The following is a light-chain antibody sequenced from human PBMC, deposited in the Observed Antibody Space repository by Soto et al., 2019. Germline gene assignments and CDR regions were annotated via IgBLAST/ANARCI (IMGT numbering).Light chain of an antibody. CDR2: AVS. CDR3: PQSYSSPNMYT. J-gene: IGKJ2*01. CDR1: QSISSL. Sequence: DIQMTQSPSSLSASVGDRVTMTCRASQSISSLLYWYQQKPGKAPALLISAVSNLHSGVTSSFTGSGSGTDFDLRISILQPVDFPTYSCPQSYSSPNMYTFDQGNKLEIK. V-gene: IGKV1-39*01.